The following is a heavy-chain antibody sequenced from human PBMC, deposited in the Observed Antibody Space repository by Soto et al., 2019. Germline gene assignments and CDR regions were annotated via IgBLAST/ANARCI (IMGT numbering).Heavy chain of an antibody. CDR2: ISGSGFKK. D-gene: IGHD1-26*01. CDR3: AKNQGVELVPLATVDWFDP. Sequence: GGSLRLSCAASGFIFENFGMSWVRQAPGKGLEWISSISGSGFKKYYADSVKGRFTISRDNSKSTVYLELNNLSAEDTAVYHCAKNQGVELVPLATVDWFDPWGQGSVVT. V-gene: IGHV3-23*01. CDR1: GFIFENFG. J-gene: IGHJ5*02.